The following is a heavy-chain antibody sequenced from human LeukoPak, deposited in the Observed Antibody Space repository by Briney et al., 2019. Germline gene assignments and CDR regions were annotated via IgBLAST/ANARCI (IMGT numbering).Heavy chain of an antibody. V-gene: IGHV1-69*06. CDR2: IIPIFGTA. D-gene: IGHD5-18*01. CDR3: ARVFGYSYGYYFDY. Sequence: SVKVSCKASGGTFSSNAISWVRQAPGQGLEWMGGIIPIFGTANYAQKFQGRVTITADKSTSTAYMELSSLRSEDTAVYYCARVFGYSYGYYFDYWGQGTLVTVSS. CDR1: GGTFSSNA. J-gene: IGHJ4*02.